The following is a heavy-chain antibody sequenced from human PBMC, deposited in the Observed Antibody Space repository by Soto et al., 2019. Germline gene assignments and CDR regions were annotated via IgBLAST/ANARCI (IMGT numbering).Heavy chain of an antibody. Sequence: ASVNVSCKTSGFTFTTYYIHWVRRAPGQGLEWMGMIDPSGGSTTYAQKFQGRITMTSDMSTSTVYMELSSLRSEDTAVYYCARVPYDTTGYYAFWGQGTLVTVSS. CDR1: GFTFTTYY. CDR2: IDPSGGST. J-gene: IGHJ4*02. CDR3: ARVPYDTTGYYAF. D-gene: IGHD3-22*01. V-gene: IGHV1-46*01.